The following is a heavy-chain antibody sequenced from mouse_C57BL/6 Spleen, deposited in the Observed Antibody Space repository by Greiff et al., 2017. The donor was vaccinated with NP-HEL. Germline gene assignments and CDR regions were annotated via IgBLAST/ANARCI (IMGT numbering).Heavy chain of an antibody. CDR3: ARRGDGYPMDY. CDR1: GYTFTSYW. CDR2: IDPSDSYT. J-gene: IGHJ4*01. Sequence: QVQLKQPGAELVMPGASVKLSCKASGYTFTSYWMHWVKQRPGQGLEWIGEIDPSDSYTNYNQKFKGKSTLTVDKSSSTAYMQLSSLTSEDSAVYYCARRGDGYPMDYWGQGTSVTVSS. V-gene: IGHV1-69*01. D-gene: IGHD2-3*01.